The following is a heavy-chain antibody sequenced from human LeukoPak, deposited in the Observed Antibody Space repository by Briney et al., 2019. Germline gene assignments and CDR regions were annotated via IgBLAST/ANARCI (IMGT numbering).Heavy chain of an antibody. CDR2: MSWNSGSI. V-gene: IGHV3-9*01. CDR1: GFTFNDYA. J-gene: IGHJ4*02. Sequence: GGSLRLSCAASGFTFNDYAMHWVRQAPGKGLEGVSGMSWNSGSIAYADSVKCRFTISRDKAKNYLYLQMNSLRAEDTALYYCAKDGRYYDSSGNFDYWGQGTLVTVSS. CDR3: AKDGRYYDSSGNFDY. D-gene: IGHD3-22*01.